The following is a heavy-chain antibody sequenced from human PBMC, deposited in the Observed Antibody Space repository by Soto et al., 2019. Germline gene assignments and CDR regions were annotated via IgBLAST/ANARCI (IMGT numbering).Heavy chain of an antibody. CDR1: GFTFSSYA. V-gene: IGHV3-23*01. CDR3: AKIPTGSGGSCYSNWFDP. CDR2: ISGSGGST. J-gene: IGHJ5*02. D-gene: IGHD2-15*01. Sequence: GGSLRLSCAASGFTFSSYAMSWVRQAPGKGLEWVSAISGSGGSTYYADSVKGRFTISRDNSKNTLYLQMNSLRAEDTAVYYCAKIPTGSGGSCYSNWFDPWGQGTLVTVSS.